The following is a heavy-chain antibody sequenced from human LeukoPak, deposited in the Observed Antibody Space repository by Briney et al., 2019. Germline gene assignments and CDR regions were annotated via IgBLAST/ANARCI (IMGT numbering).Heavy chain of an antibody. J-gene: IGHJ4*02. CDR3: PRLPPTDLYYYESSGYFNS. CDR2: ISSSGRT. CDR1: GASISSGSNY. V-gene: IGHV4-39*07. D-gene: IGHD3-22*01. Sequence: PSETLSLTCTVSGASISSGSNYWGWIRQPPRKTLGWIGSISSSGRTYYNSSLQRRAIIIIDTTKNHFSLKLSSVTAAAPAVYCSPRLPPTDLYYYESSGYFNSSGQGTPFTVSP.